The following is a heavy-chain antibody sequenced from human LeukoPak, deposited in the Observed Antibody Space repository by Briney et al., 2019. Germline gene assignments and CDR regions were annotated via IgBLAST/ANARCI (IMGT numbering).Heavy chain of an antibody. CDR3: AGSITIFGVVDY. Sequence: PSETLSLTCTVSGGSISSYYWSWIRQPPGKGLEWIGYIYYSGSTNYNPPLKSRVTISVDTSKNQFSLKLSSVTAADTAVYYCAGSITIFGVVDYWGQGTLVTVSS. D-gene: IGHD3-3*01. CDR2: IYYSGST. CDR1: GGSISSYY. V-gene: IGHV4-59*01. J-gene: IGHJ4*02.